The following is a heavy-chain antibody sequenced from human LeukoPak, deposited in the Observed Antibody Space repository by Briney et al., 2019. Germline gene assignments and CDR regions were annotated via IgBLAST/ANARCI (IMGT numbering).Heavy chain of an antibody. CDR3: ARDGWTLVVPAAIRDAFDI. V-gene: IGHV3-30*03. Sequence: GGSLRLSCAASGFAFDKYAMHWVRQAPGEGLRWVGFISSDGREVYYSDSVKGRFTISRDNSKNTLYLQMNSLRAEDTAVYYCARDGWTLVVPAAIRDAFDIWGQGTMVTVSS. CDR1: GFAFDKYA. CDR2: ISSDGREV. J-gene: IGHJ3*02. D-gene: IGHD2-2*02.